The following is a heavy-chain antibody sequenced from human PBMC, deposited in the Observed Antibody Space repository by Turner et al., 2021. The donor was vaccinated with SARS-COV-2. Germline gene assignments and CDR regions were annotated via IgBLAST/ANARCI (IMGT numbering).Heavy chain of an antibody. CDR3: AKRENGLGV. J-gene: IGHJ6*02. Sequence: EVQLVESGGGLVQPGGSLRLSCAASGFSFSNYWMHWVRQAPGKGLVWVSRMNGDGSSTTYADSVKGRFTIARDNANNALYLQMNSLRAEDTAVYYCAKRENGLGVWGQGTTVTVSS. CDR2: MNGDGSST. V-gene: IGHV3-74*01. CDR1: GFSFSNYW.